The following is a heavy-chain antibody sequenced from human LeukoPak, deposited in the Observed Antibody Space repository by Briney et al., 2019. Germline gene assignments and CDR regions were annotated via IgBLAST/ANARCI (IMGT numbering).Heavy chain of an antibody. V-gene: IGHV4-34*01. Sequence: SETLSLTCAVYGGSFSGYYWSWIRQPPGKGLEWIGEINHSGSTNNNPSLKSRVTISVDTSKNQFSRKLSSVTAADTAVYYGARIGMVRGVIPYYYYGMDVWGQGTTVTVSS. CDR2: INHSGST. CDR3: ARIGMVRGVIPYYYYGMDV. J-gene: IGHJ6*01. D-gene: IGHD3-10*01. CDR1: GGSFSGYY.